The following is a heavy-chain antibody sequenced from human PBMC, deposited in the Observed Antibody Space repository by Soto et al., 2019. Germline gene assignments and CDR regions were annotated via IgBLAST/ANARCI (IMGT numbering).Heavy chain of an antibody. V-gene: IGHV4-59*01. CDR1: GGSISSYY. Sequence: PSETLSLTCTVSGGSISSYYWSWIRQPPGKGLEWIGYIYYSGSTNYNPSLKSRVTISVDTSKNQFSLKLSSVTAADTAVYYCARASGEVLWFGEPKGYYFDYWGQGTLVTVSS. J-gene: IGHJ4*02. CDR2: IYYSGST. CDR3: ARASGEVLWFGEPKGYYFDY. D-gene: IGHD3-10*01.